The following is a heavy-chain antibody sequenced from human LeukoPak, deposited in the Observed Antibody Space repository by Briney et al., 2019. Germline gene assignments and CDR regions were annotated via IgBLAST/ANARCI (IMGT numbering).Heavy chain of an antibody. CDR1: GYSISSGYY. CDR3: ARGFGLAAAGADY. D-gene: IGHD6-13*01. V-gene: IGHV4-38-2*02. CDR2: IYHSGST. J-gene: IGHJ4*02. Sequence: PSETLSLTCTVSGYSISSGYYWGWIRQPPGKGLEWIGSIYHSGSTYYNPSLKSRVTISVDTSKNQFSLKLSSVTAADTAVYYCARGFGLAAAGADYWGQGTLVTVSS.